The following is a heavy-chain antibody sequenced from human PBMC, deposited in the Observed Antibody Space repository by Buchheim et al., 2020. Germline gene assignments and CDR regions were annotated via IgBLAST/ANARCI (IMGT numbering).Heavy chain of an antibody. CDR2: IYYSGST. CDR1: GGSISSYY. Sequence: QVQLQESGPGLVKPSETLSLTCTVSGGSISSYYWSWIRQPPGKGLEWIGYIYYSGSTNYNPSLKSRVTISVDTSKNQFSLKLSSVTAADTAVYYCARDRPDGSGSSHLDYWGQGT. V-gene: IGHV4-59*12. D-gene: IGHD3-10*01. CDR3: ARDRPDGSGSSHLDY. J-gene: IGHJ4*02.